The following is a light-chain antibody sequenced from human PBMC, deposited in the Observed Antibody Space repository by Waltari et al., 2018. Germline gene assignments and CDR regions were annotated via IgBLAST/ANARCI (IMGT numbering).Light chain of an antibody. Sequence: DIVMTQSPGTLPLPPGERATLSCRASQTISNSYLAWFQQKPGQAPRLLIYGESIRATGIPDRFSGSGSGTDFTLTIRRLEPEDFAVYYCQQYGSSPLTFGQGTKVEVK. CDR1: QTISNSY. CDR2: GES. J-gene: IGKJ1*01. CDR3: QQYGSSPLT. V-gene: IGKV3-20*01.